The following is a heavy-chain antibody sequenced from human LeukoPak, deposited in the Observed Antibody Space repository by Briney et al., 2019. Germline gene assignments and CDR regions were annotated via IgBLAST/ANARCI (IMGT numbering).Heavy chain of an antibody. CDR3: AREGCSSTSCYSGGMDV. CDR1: GFTVSSNY. CDR2: IYSGGST. J-gene: IGHJ6*02. V-gene: IGHV3-66*02. D-gene: IGHD2-2*02. Sequence: GGSLRLSCAASGFTVSSNYMSWVRQAPGKGLEWVSVIYSGGSTYYADSVKGRFTISRDNPKDTLYLQMNSLRAEDTAVYYCAREGCSSTSCYSGGMDVWGQGTTVTVSS.